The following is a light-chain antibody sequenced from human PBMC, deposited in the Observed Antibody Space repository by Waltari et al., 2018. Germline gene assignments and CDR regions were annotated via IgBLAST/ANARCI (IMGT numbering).Light chain of an antibody. CDR3: QHYDDLPPA. CDR2: AAS. Sequence: DIQMTQSPSSLSASVGDRVTITCQASRDIAKYLSWYQQKPGKAPKHLIYAASTLEIRVPSRFSGSGIGTNFSFTISSLQPEDIATYYCQHYDDLPPAFGQGTRLDIK. V-gene: IGKV1-33*01. CDR1: RDIAKY. J-gene: IGKJ5*01.